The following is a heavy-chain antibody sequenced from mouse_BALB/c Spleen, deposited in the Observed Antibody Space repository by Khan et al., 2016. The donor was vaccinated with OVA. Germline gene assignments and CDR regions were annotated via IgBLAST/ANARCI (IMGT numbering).Heavy chain of an antibody. V-gene: IGHV5-6-4*01. CDR2: ITSGGSYP. Sequence: EVELVESGGGLVKPGGSLKLSCAASGFAFSSYSMSWVRQTPEKRLEWVATITSGGSYPYYPDSVKGRFTISRDNAKKTLYLQMSSLKSEDTAMYYCTRDRNYYGSSVYFDYWGQGTTLTVSS. J-gene: IGHJ2*01. D-gene: IGHD1-1*01. CDR1: GFAFSSYS. CDR3: TRDRNYYGSSVYFDY.